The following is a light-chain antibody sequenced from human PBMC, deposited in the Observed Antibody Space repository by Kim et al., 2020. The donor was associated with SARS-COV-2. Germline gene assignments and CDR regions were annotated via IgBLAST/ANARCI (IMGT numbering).Light chain of an antibody. V-gene: IGLV1-44*01. CDR2: NDN. CDR1: RPNVGSHI. Sequence: QSALTQPPSAWGTPGQRVTISCSGSRPNVGSHIVNWFQQLPGTAPKLLLYNDNRRPSGVPDRFSGSRSGTSASLAISGLQSEDEADYYCATWDYSLNGWVFGGGTQLTVL. J-gene: IGLJ3*02. CDR3: ATWDYSLNGWV.